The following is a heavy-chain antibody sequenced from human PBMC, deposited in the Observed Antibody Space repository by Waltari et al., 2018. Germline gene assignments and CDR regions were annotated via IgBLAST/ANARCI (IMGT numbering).Heavy chain of an antibody. J-gene: IGHJ6*02. V-gene: IGHV1-8*03. CDR3: ARDHSKLDGMDV. Sequence: QVQLVQSGAEVKKPGASVKVSCKASGYTFTSYDINWVRQATGQGLEWMGWMNPNSGNTGYAQKFQGRVTITADKSTSTAYMELSSLRSEDTAVYYCARDHSKLDGMDVWGQGTTVTVSS. CDR1: GYTFTSYD. D-gene: IGHD6-13*01. CDR2: MNPNSGNT.